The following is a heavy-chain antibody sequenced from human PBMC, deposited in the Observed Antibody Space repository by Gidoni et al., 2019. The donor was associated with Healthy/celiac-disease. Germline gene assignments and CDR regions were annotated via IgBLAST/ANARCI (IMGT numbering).Heavy chain of an antibody. D-gene: IGHD3-10*01. J-gene: IGHJ4*02. CDR2: IKQDGSEK. V-gene: IGHV3-7*03. Sequence: EVQLVESGGGLVQPGWALRLPCAASVPPFSSYWMSWVRQAPGKGPEWVANIKQDGSEKYYVDSVKCRFTISRDNAKNSLYLQMNSLRAEDTAVYYCARVWSRSDFDYWGQGTLVTVSS. CDR3: ARVWSRSDFDY. CDR1: VPPFSSYW.